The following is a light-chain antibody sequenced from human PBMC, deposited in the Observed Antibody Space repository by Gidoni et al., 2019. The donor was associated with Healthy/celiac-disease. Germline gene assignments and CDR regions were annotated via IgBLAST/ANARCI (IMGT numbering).Light chain of an antibody. CDR2: LGS. CDR1: QSLLHSNGYNY. V-gene: IGKV2-28*01. Sequence: DIVMTQSPLSLPVTPGEPASISCRSSQSLLHSNGYNYLDWYLQKPWQSPQLLIYLGSNRASGVPDRFSGSGSGTDFTLKISRVEAEDVGVYYCMQALQTPCTFXQXTKLEIK. CDR3: MQALQTPCT. J-gene: IGKJ2*02.